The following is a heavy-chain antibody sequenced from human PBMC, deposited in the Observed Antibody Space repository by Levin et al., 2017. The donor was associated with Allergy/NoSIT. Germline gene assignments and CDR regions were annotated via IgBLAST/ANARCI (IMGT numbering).Heavy chain of an antibody. D-gene: IGHD6-13*01. V-gene: IGHV3-66*02. Sequence: PGGSLRLSCAASGFTVSSNYMSWVRQAPGKGLEWVSVIYRGGSTYYADSVKGRFTISRDNSQNTLYLQMNSLRAEDTAVYYCARDRGSIAAAGTATYYYYMDVWGKGTTVTVSS. CDR2: IYRGGST. CDR1: GFTVSSNY. CDR3: ARDRGSIAAAGTATYYYYMDV. J-gene: IGHJ6*03.